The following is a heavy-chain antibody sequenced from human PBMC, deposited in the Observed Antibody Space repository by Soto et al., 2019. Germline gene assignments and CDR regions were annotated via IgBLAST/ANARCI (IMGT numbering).Heavy chain of an antibody. CDR1: GVTFSSYG. CDR2: ISYDGSNK. V-gene: IGHV3-30*18. CDR3: AKEGPAVAGYYFDY. Sequence: HPGGSLRLSCAASGVTFSSYGVNWVRQAPGKGLEWVAVISYDGSNKYYAASVKGRFTISRDNSKNTLYLQMNSLRAEDTAVYYCAKEGPAVAGYYFDYWGQGALVTVSS. D-gene: IGHD6-19*01. J-gene: IGHJ4*02.